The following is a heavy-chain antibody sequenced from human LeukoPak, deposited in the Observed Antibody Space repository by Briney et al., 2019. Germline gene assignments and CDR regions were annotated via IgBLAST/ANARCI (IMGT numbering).Heavy chain of an antibody. CDR2: MNPNSGNT. Sequence: ASVKVSCKASGYTFTSYDINWVRQATGRGLEWMGWMNPNSGNTGYAQKFQGRVTMTRNTSISTAYMELSSLRSEDTAVYYCARPSYYYGSGSFDYWGQGTLVTVSS. V-gene: IGHV1-8*01. J-gene: IGHJ4*02. CDR3: ARPSYYYGSGSFDY. D-gene: IGHD3-10*01. CDR1: GYTFTSYD.